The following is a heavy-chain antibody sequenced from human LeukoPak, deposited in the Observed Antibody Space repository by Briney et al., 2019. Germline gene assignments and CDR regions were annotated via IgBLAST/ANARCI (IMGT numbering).Heavy chain of an antibody. J-gene: IGHJ4*02. CDR2: IYPGDSDT. D-gene: IGHD6-19*01. CDR3: ARPGYSSGWYGYYFDY. V-gene: IGHV5-51*01. Sequence: GESLKISCKGSGYSFTSYWIGWVRQMPGKGLEWMGIIYPGDSDTRYSPSFQGQVTISADKSISTAYLQWSSLKASDTAMYYCARPGYSSGWYGYYFDYWRQGTLVTVSS. CDR1: GYSFTSYW.